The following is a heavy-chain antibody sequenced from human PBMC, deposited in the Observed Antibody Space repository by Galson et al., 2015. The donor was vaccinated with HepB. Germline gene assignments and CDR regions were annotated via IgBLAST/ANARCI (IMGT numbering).Heavy chain of an antibody. Sequence: SVKVSCKASGYTFTGYYMHWVRQAPGQGLEWMGRINPNSGGTNYAQKFQGRVTMTRDTSISTAYMELSRLRSDDTVVYYCARGESIVGATDDAFDIWGQGTMVTVSS. CDR3: ARGESIVGATDDAFDI. D-gene: IGHD1-26*01. J-gene: IGHJ3*02. CDR1: GYTFTGYY. CDR2: INPNSGGT. V-gene: IGHV1-2*05.